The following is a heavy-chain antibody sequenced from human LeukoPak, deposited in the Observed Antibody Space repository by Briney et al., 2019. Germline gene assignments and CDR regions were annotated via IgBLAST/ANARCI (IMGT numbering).Heavy chain of an antibody. J-gene: IGHJ5*02. Sequence: SETLSLTCTVSGGSISSYYWSWIRQPPGKGLEWIGYIYYSGSTNYNPSLKSRVTISVDTSKNQFSLKLSSVTAADTAVYYCARDGGDPYCSSTSCYMGLDRWGQGTLVTVSS. D-gene: IGHD2-2*02. CDR2: IYYSGST. V-gene: IGHV4-59*01. CDR1: GGSISSYY. CDR3: ARDGGDPYCSSTSCYMGLDR.